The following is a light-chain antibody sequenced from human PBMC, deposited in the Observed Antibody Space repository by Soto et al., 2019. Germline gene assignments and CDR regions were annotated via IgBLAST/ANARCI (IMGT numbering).Light chain of an antibody. CDR1: QDIRTE. V-gene: IGKV1-6*01. CDR2: ATS. Sequence: AIQMTQSPSSLSASVGDRGTITCRASQDIRTELGWYQQKPGNAPKLLIYATSILQSGVPSRFSGIGSGTDFTLTISSLQPEDFATYYCLQDYSYPRTFGQGTKVEIK. CDR3: LQDYSYPRT. J-gene: IGKJ1*01.